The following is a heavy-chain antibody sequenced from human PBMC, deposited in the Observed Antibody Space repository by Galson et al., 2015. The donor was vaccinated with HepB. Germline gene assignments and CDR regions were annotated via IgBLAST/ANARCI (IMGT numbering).Heavy chain of an antibody. Sequence: LSLTCTVSGGSISSSSYYWGWIRQPPGKGLEWIGSIYYSGSTYYNPSLKSRVTISVDTSKNQFSLKLSSVTAADTAVYYCARHPHWSNGGNPDEAIYFDYWGQGTLVTVSS. D-gene: IGHD4-23*01. CDR1: GGSISSSSYY. CDR3: ARHPHWSNGGNPDEAIYFDY. CDR2: IYYSGST. J-gene: IGHJ4*02. V-gene: IGHV4-39*01.